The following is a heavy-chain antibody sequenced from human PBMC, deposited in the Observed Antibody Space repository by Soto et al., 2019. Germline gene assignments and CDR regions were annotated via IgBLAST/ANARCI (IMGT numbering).Heavy chain of an antibody. D-gene: IGHD2-15*01. Sequence: PGGSLRLSCAASGFTFSSYAMSWVRQAPGKGLEWVSAISGSGGSTYYADSVKGRFTISRDNSKNTLYLQMDSLRAGDTALYYCARDDIGAPNAFDMWGQGTMVT. CDR1: GFTFSSYA. J-gene: IGHJ3*02. V-gene: IGHV3-23*01. CDR2: ISGSGGST. CDR3: ARDDIGAPNAFDM.